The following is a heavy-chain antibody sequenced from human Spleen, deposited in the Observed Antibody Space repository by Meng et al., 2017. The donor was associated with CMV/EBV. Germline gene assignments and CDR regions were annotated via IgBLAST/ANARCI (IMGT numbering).Heavy chain of an antibody. J-gene: IGHJ6*02. Sequence: GGSLRLSCVASGFTFADYAMHWVRQAPGKGLEWVSGINWNTGNIGYADSVKGRFTVSRDNSKNTLYLQMNSLRGEDTAVYFCAKDQEGYYYYAMDVWGQGTTVTVSS. CDR3: AKDQEGYYYYAMDV. V-gene: IGHV3-9*01. CDR2: INWNTGNI. CDR1: GFTFADYA.